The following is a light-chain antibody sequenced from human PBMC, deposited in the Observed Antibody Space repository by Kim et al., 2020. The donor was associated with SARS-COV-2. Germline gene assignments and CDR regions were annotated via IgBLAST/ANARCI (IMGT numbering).Light chain of an antibody. Sequence: GKKVTISCSGSSSNIGNNYVSWYQQLPGTAPKLLIYDNNKRPSGIPDRFSGSKSGTSATLGITGLKTGDEADYYCGTWDSSLSVVVFGGGTQLTVL. V-gene: IGLV1-51*01. J-gene: IGLJ2*01. CDR1: SSNIGNNY. CDR2: DNN. CDR3: GTWDSSLSVVV.